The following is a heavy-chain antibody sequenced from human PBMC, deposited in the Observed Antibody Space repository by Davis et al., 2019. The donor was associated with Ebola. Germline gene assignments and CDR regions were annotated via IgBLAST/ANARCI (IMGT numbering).Heavy chain of an antibody. J-gene: IGHJ3*02. Sequence: GESLKISCAASGFTFSSYVMHRVRQAPGKGLEWVAFIQYDGNDKYYADSVKGRFTISRDNSKNTLYLQMNSLRDEDTAVYYCAREGAAVAGDAFDIWGPGTMVTVSS. CDR3: AREGAAVAGDAFDI. V-gene: IGHV3-30*02. D-gene: IGHD6-19*01. CDR1: GFTFSSYV. CDR2: IQYDGNDK.